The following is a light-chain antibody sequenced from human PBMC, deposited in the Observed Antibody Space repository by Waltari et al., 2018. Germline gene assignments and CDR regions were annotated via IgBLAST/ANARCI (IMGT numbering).Light chain of an antibody. V-gene: IGLV2-14*01. CDR1: SSDGGGYNY. J-gene: IGLJ2*01. CDR3: SSYTSSSTVV. Sequence: QSALTQPASVSGSPGQSITISGTGTSSDGGGYNYVAWYQQHPGKAPKLMIYEVSNRPSGVSNRFSGSKSGNTASLPISGLQAEDEADYYCSSYTSSSTVVFGGGTKLTVL. CDR2: EVS.